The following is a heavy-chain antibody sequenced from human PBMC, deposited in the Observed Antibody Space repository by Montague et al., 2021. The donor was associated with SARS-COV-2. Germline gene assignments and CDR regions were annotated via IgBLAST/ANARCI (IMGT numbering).Heavy chain of an antibody. CDR2: ISSSGGGSTK. J-gene: IGHJ6*02. CDR1: GFIFSSYE. CDR3: ARDRDWDDCFGMDV. Sequence: SLRLSCSASGFIFSSYEMNWVRQAPGKGLEWISYISSSGGGSTKHYTDSVKGRFTISRDNAKNSLYLQMNSLRVEDTAIYYCARDRDWDDCFGMDVWGQGTKVTVSS. V-gene: IGHV3-48*03. D-gene: IGHD2-21*01.